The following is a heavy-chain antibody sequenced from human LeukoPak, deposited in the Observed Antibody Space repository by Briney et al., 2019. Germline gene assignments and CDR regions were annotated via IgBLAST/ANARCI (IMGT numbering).Heavy chain of an antibody. CDR1: GYTFTGYY. CDR3: ARGVVVAATSDGGVDP. J-gene: IGHJ5*02. V-gene: IGHV1-2*02. Sequence: ASVKVSCKASGYTFTGYYMHWVRQAPGQGLAWMGWINPNRGSTNNAEKVKSRVTLTSDTSITTAYMELSRLRYDNTAVYYSARGVVVAATSDGGVDPWGQGTLVTVSS. CDR2: INPNRGST. D-gene: IGHD2-15*01.